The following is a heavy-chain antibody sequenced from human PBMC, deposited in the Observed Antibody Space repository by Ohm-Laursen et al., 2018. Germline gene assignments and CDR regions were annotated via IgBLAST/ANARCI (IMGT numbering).Heavy chain of an antibody. CDR3: ARLPDHSGWPFDY. CDR1: DAAFRRDY. Sequence: GTLSLTCIVSDAAFRRDYWTWIRQFPGREMEWIGYIHYDGRTVYNPSLRSRLTMSIDTSKKQFSLRLTSATAADTAIYYCARLPDHSGWPFDYWGQGTLVTVAS. D-gene: IGHD6-25*01. CDR2: IHYDGRT. J-gene: IGHJ4*02. V-gene: IGHV4-59*12.